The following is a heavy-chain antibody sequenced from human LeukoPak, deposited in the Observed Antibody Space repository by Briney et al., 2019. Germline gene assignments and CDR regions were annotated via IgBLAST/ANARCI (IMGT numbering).Heavy chain of an antibody. D-gene: IGHD6-19*01. V-gene: IGHV4-61*08. J-gene: IGHJ3*02. CDR3: ARSDVPGGYSSGWYRVAFDI. CDR1: GGSVGSAGYY. CDR2: VYYKSST. Sequence: SETLSLTCSVSGGSVGSAGYYWSWIRQPPGGGLEWIGYVYYKSSTNYNPSLKSRVTISVDTSKNQFSLKLSSVTAADTAVYYCARSDVPGGYSSGWYRVAFDIWGQGTMVTVSS.